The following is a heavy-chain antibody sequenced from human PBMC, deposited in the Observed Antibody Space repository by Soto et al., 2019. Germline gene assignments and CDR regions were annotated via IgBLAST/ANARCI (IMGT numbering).Heavy chain of an antibody. Sequence: LSLTCAVAGGTIRSGGCSWSWIRQPPGKGLEWIGYIYHSGSTYYNPSLKSRVTISVDRSKNQFSLKLSSVTAADTAVYYCARGTGRQHYYYYYGMDVWGQGTTVTVPS. CDR3: ARGTGRQHYYYYYGMDV. CDR1: GGTIRSGGCS. V-gene: IGHV4-30-2*01. CDR2: IYHSGST. J-gene: IGHJ6*02.